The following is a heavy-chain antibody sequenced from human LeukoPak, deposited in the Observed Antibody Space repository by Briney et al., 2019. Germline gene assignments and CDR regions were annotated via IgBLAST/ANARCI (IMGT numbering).Heavy chain of an antibody. V-gene: IGHV4-39*01. J-gene: IGHJ4*02. CDR1: GGSVSSRSCH. D-gene: IGHD4-17*01. CDR2: IYYSGNT. CDR3: ARSNGDYFAYIDY. Sequence: PSETLSLTCSVSGGSVSSRSCHWGWIRQPPGKGLEWIGSIYYSGNTCYNPSLKSRVTISVDTSKDQFSLKLTSVTAADTAVYYCARSNGDYFAYIDYWGQGTLVTVSS.